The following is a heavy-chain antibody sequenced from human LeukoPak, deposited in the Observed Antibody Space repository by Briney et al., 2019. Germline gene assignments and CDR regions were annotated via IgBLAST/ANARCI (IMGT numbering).Heavy chain of an antibody. Sequence: ASVKVSCKTSGYTFTNYYLHWMRQAPGQGLEWMGWINVNSGDTNYAQKFQGRVAMTRDTSISTVYMDLNSLTSDDTAVYYCVRVAVTGFAYFQHWGQGTLVTVPS. V-gene: IGHV1-2*02. CDR3: VRVAVTGFAYFQH. CDR2: INVNSGDT. D-gene: IGHD6-19*01. J-gene: IGHJ1*01. CDR1: GYTFTNYY.